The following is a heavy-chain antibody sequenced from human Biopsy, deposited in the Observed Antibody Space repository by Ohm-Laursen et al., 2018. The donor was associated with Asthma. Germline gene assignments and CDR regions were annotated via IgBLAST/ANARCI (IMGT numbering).Heavy chain of an antibody. CDR1: GGSINSGGYS. CDR3: ARGRSGDWLYYFDY. D-gene: IGHD2-21*01. V-gene: IGHV4-30-2*01. Sequence: TLSLTCVVSGGSINSGGYSWTWIRQPPGKGLEWIGYIYHRDTTYYNPSLKSRVTISLDGSKNQFSPKLSSVTAADTAVYYCARGRSGDWLYYFDYWGQGALVTVSS. CDR2: IYHRDTT. J-gene: IGHJ4*02.